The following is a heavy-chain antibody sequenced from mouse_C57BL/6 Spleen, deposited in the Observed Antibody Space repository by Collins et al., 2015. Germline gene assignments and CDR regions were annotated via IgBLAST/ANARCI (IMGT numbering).Heavy chain of an antibody. CDR3: ARRDYGSGFTWFAY. J-gene: IGHJ3*01. Sequence: QVQLQQPGAELVKPGASVKMSCKASGYTFTSYWITWVKQRPGQGLERIGDIYPGSGSTNYNEKFKSKATLTVDTSSSTAYMQLSSLTSEDSAVYYCARRDYGSGFTWFAYWGQGTLVTVSA. D-gene: IGHD1-1*01. CDR2: IYPGSGST. V-gene: IGHV1-55*01. CDR1: GYTFTSYW.